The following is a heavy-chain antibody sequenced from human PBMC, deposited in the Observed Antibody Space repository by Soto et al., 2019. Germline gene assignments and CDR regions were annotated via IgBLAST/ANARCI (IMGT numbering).Heavy chain of an antibody. CDR1: GGSISSSSYY. CDR3: ARISSVVVAAASYYGMDV. V-gene: IGHV4-39*01. CDR2: IYYSGST. Sequence: QLQLQESGPGLVKPSETLSLTCTGSGGSISSSSYYWGWIRQPPGQGLEWIGSIYYSGSTYYHPPLTSRVLLSVDKSKTPSSLKLSSVTAADTAVYYCARISSVVVAAASYYGMDVWGQGTTVAVCS. D-gene: IGHD2-15*01. J-gene: IGHJ6*02.